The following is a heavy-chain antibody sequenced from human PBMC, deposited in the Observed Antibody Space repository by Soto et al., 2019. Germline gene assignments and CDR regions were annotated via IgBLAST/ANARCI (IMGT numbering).Heavy chain of an antibody. CDR2: IKSKTDGGTT. CDR3: TTTDNLEWDIRGLYRFDP. Sequence: GGSLRLSCAASGFTFSNAWMNWVRQAPGKGLEWVGRIKSKTDGGTTDYAAPVKGRFTISRDDSKNTLYLQMNSLKTEDTAVYYCTTTDNLEWDIRGLYRFDPWGQGTLVTVSS. CDR1: GFTFSNAW. D-gene: IGHD3-3*01. J-gene: IGHJ5*02. V-gene: IGHV3-15*07.